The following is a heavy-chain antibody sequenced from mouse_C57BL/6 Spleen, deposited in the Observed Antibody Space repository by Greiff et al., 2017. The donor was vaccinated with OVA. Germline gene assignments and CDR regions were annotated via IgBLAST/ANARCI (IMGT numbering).Heavy chain of an antibody. D-gene: IGHD2-5*01. CDR1: GFSLTSYG. J-gene: IGHJ1*03. CDR2: IWGDGST. Sequence: VKLQESGPGLVAPSQSLSITCTVSGFSLTSYGVSWVRQPPGKGLEWLGVIWGDGSTNYHSAPISRLSISTDNSKTQVFLKLNRQQTNDTATYYGAKLADYRNYEGYWYFDVWGTGTTVTVSS. CDR3: AKLADYRNYEGYWYFDV. V-gene: IGHV2-3*01.